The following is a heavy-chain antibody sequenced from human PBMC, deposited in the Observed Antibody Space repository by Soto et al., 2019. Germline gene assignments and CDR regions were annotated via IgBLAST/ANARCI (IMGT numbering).Heavy chain of an antibody. V-gene: IGHV4-34*01. D-gene: IGHD3-10*01. CDR2: INHSGST. J-gene: IGHJ6*02. CDR3: ARGSWFGEKYYYCYGMDV. Sequence: KPSETLSLTCAVYGGSFSGYYWSWIRQPPGKGLEWIGEINHSGSTNYNPSLKSRVTISVDTSKNQFSLKLSSVTAADTAVYYCARGSWFGEKYYYCYGMDVWGQGTTVTVSS. CDR1: GGSFSGYY.